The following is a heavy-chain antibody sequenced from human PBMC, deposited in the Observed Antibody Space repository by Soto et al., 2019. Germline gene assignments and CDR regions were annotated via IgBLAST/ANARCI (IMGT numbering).Heavy chain of an antibody. D-gene: IGHD4-4*01. Sequence: GESLKISCKGSGYSFASYWIGWVRQMPGGGLEWLGLIFPRDFDVRYSPSFEGQVTISADRSTATALLQWRSREASDSALYFCARLVSLLQPIDSWGQGTPVTVSS. V-gene: IGHV5-51*01. J-gene: IGHJ5*01. CDR1: GYSFASYW. CDR2: IFPRDFDV. CDR3: ARLVSLLQPIDS.